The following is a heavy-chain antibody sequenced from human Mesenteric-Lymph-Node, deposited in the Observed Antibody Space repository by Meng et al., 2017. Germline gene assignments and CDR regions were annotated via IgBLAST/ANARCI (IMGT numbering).Heavy chain of an antibody. Sequence: HLQLQESGPGLVKPSETLALTCTVSGGSISSNDYYWGWIRQPPGKGLEWIGSIFHSGSTYYNPALKSRVTISVDKSKNQFSLKLTSVTAADTAVYYCARGGYYSFDYWGQGTLVTVSS. CDR2: IFHSGST. V-gene: IGHV4-39*07. D-gene: IGHD5-18*01. J-gene: IGHJ4*02. CDR1: GGSISSNDYY. CDR3: ARGGYYSFDY.